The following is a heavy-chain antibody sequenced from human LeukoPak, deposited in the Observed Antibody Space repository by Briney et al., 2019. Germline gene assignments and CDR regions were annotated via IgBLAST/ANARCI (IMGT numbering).Heavy chain of an antibody. Sequence: GGSLRLSCAASGFTFSRYWMSWVRQAPGKGLEWVANIKPDGSEEYYVDSVRGRFTISRDNAKHSLYLQMNSLRVEDTAVYYCTRLDNWAFDNWGQGTLVTVSS. CDR2: IKPDGSEE. J-gene: IGHJ4*02. D-gene: IGHD1-20*01. CDR1: GFTFSRYW. V-gene: IGHV3-7*05. CDR3: TRLDNWAFDN.